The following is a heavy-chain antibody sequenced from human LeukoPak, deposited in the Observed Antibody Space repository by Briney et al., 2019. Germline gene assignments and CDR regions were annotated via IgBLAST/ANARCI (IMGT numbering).Heavy chain of an antibody. CDR1: GFTFSSYE. D-gene: IGHD5-18*01. Sequence: GGFLRLSCAASGFTFSSYEMNWVRQTPGKGLEWVSGISGSGGSTYYADSVKGRFTISRDDSKNTLYLQMNSLRAEDTAVYYCARYDTAMAGNPLAIFDYWGQGTLVTVSS. CDR3: ARYDTAMAGNPLAIFDY. V-gene: IGHV3-23*01. CDR2: ISGSGGST. J-gene: IGHJ4*02.